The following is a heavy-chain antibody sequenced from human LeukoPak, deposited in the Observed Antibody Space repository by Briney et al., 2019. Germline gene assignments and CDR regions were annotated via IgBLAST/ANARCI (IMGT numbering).Heavy chain of an antibody. Sequence: GGSLRLSCAASGFTVSSNYMSWVRQAPGKGLEWVSVIYSGGSTYYADSVKGRFTISRDNSKNTLYLQMNSLRAEDTAVYYCAREIIMTTVTPGYWGQGTLVTVSS. CDR2: IYSGGST. V-gene: IGHV3-53*01. CDR1: GFTVSSNY. CDR3: AREIIMTTVTPGY. J-gene: IGHJ4*02. D-gene: IGHD4-11*01.